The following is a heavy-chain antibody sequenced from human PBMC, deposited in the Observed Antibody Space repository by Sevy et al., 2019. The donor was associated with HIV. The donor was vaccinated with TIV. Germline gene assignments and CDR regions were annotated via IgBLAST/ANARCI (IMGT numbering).Heavy chain of an antibody. CDR1: GFTFSNYG. V-gene: IGHV3-33*03. CDR2: IWNDRSNE. Sequence: GGSLRPSCAASGFTFSNYGMHWVRQAPGKGLEWVAVIWNDRSNEHYADSVRGRFIISRDNSKNTLYLQMNSLRGEDTAVYYCASLPNNYYDVSGYSGDDSFDMWGQGTMVTVSS. J-gene: IGHJ3*02. D-gene: IGHD3-22*01. CDR3: ASLPNNYYDVSGYSGDDSFDM.